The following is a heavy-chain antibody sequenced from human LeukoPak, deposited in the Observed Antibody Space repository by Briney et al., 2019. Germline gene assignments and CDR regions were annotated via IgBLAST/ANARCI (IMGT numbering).Heavy chain of an antibody. CDR3: AKAEQYYDFWSGYYTLDY. V-gene: IGHV3-23*01. CDR2: ISGSGGST. J-gene: IGHJ4*02. Sequence: GGSLRLSCAASGFTFSSYAMSWVRQAPGKGLEWVSAISGSGGSTYYADSVKGRFTISRDNSKNTLYLQMNSLRAEDTAVYYCAKAEQYYDFWSGYYTLDYWGQGTLVTVSS. D-gene: IGHD3-3*01. CDR1: GFTFSSYA.